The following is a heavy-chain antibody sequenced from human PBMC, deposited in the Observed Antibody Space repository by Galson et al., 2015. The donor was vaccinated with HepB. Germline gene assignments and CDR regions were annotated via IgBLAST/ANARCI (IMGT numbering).Heavy chain of an antibody. CDR2: ISYGGRHK. V-gene: IGHV3-30*18. Sequence: SLRLSCAASGFTFSDYGMHWIRQAPGKGLEWVAAISYGGRHKYYVDSVKGRFTISRDNSHNTLYVQMNSLRPEDTAVYYCAKDWGQWLILGPFSWYFDLWGRGTLVTVSS. CDR3: AKDWGQWLILGPFSWYFDL. CDR1: GFTFSDYG. D-gene: IGHD6-19*01. J-gene: IGHJ2*01.